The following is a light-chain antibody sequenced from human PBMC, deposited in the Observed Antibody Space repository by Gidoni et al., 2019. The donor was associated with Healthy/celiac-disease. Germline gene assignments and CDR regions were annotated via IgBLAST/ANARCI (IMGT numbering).Light chain of an antibody. CDR2: DAS. Sequence: DIQMTQSPSSLSASVGDRVTITCQASQDISNYLNWYQQKPGKAPKLLIYDASNLETGVPSRFSGSGSGTDFTFTISSLQPEDIATYYCQQYDNLWTFXHXTKVEIK. CDR3: QQYDNLWT. V-gene: IGKV1-33*01. J-gene: IGKJ1*01. CDR1: QDISNY.